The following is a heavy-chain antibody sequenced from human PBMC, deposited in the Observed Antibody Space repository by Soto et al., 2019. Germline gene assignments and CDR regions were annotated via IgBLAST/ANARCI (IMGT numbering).Heavy chain of an antibody. D-gene: IGHD3-3*01. CDR2: IYYSGST. Sequence: QVQLQESGPGLVKPSQTLSLTCTVSGGSISSGGYYWSWIRQHPGKGLEWIGYIYYSGSTYYNPSLKSRVTISVDTSKNQFSLKLSSVTAADTAVYYCARGYCDCNCLLARASFDYWGQGTLVTVSS. CDR3: ARGYCDCNCLLARASFDY. J-gene: IGHJ4*02. CDR1: GGSISSGGYY. V-gene: IGHV4-31*03.